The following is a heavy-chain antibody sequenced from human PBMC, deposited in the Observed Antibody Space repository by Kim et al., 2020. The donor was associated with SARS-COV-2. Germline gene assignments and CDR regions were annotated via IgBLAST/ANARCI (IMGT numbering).Heavy chain of an antibody. V-gene: IGHV3-7*01. CDR1: GFTFSNYW. J-gene: IGHJ4*02. CDR2: IKQYGSEK. D-gene: IGHD2-8*01. Sequence: GGSLRLSCAASGFTFSNYWMSWVRQAPGKGLEWVANIKQYGSEKYYVDSVKGRFTISRDNAKNSLYLQMNSLRAEDTAVYYCARGPLGMVQYYFDYWGQGTLVTVSS. CDR3: ARGPLGMVQYYFDY.